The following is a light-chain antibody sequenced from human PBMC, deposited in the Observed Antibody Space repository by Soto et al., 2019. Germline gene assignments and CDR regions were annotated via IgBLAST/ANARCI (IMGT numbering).Light chain of an antibody. CDR3: CSYAGSNTFV. CDR1: SSDVGSYDL. Sequence: QSALTQPASVSGSPGQSITISCTGTSSDVGSYDLVSWYQHHPGTAPKLMISEGNKRPSGVSDRFSGSKSGDTASLTISGLQADDEADYYCCSYAGSNTFVFGTGTKVNVL. CDR2: EGN. J-gene: IGLJ1*01. V-gene: IGLV2-23*01.